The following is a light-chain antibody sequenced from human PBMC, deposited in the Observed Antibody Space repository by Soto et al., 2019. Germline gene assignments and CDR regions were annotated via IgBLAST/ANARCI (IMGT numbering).Light chain of an antibody. CDR1: SSKIGAGYD. V-gene: IGLV1-40*01. CDR2: GNT. Sequence: QSVLTQPPSMSGAPGQRVTISCTGSSSKIGAGYDVHWYQLLPGTAPKLLIYGNTNRPSGVPDRFSGSKSGTSASLAITGLRAEDEADYYCQSHDSSLNSWVFGGGTKLTVL. CDR3: QSHDSSLNSWV. J-gene: IGLJ3*02.